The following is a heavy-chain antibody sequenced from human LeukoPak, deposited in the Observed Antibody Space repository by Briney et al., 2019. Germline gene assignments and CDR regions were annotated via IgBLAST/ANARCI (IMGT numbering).Heavy chain of an antibody. J-gene: IGHJ5*02. CDR1: GGSFSGYY. CDR3: ASPAYDYVWGSYRRYNWFDP. Sequence: SETLSLTCAVYGGSFSGYYWSWIRQPPGKGLEWIGEINHSGSTNYNPSLKSRVTISVETSKNQCSRKLGSVTAADTAVYYCASPAYDYVWGSYRRYNWFDPWGQGTLVTVSS. V-gene: IGHV4-34*01. D-gene: IGHD3-16*02. CDR2: INHSGST.